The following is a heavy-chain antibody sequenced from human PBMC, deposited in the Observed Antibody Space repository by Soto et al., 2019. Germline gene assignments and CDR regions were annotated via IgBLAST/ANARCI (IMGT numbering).Heavy chain of an antibody. CDR3: ARDSYSQVVPAYVFDY. CDR2: IIPIFGTA. V-gene: IGHV1-69*06. Sequence: QVQLVQSGAEVKKPGSSVKVFCKASGGTFSSYAISWVRQAPGQGLEWMGGIIPIFGTANYAQKFQGRVTITADKSTSTAYMELSSLRSEDTAVYYCARDSYSQVVPAYVFDYWGQGTLVTVSS. J-gene: IGHJ4*02. CDR1: GGTFSSYA. D-gene: IGHD2-2*01.